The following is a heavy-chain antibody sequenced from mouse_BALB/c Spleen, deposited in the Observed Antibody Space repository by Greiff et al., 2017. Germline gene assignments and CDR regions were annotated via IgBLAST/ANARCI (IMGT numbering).Heavy chain of an antibody. D-gene: IGHD4-1*01. CDR3: ASWGYYAMDY. Sequence: EVQLQQSGAELVRPGALVKLSCKASGFNIKDYYMHWVKQRPEQGLEWIGWIDPENGNTIYDPKFQGKASITADTSSNTAYLQLSSLTSEDTAVYYCASWGYYAMDYWGQGTSVTVSS. CDR1: GFNIKDYY. CDR2: IDPENGNT. J-gene: IGHJ4*01. V-gene: IGHV14-1*02.